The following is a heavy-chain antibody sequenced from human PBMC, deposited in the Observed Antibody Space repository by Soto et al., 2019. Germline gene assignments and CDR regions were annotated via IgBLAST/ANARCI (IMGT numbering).Heavy chain of an antibody. CDR2: ISYDGSNK. D-gene: IGHD6-13*01. Sequence: HPGGSLRLSCAASGFTFSSYGMHWVRQAPGKGLGWVAVISYDGSNKYYADSVKGRFTISRDNSRNTLYLQMNSLRAEDTAVYYCAKDLHSSPLPFDPWGQGTLVTVSS. V-gene: IGHV3-30*18. CDR1: GFTFSSYG. J-gene: IGHJ5*02. CDR3: AKDLHSSPLPFDP.